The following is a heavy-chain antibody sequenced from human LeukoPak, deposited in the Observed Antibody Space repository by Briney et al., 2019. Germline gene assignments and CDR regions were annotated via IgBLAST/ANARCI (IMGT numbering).Heavy chain of an antibody. D-gene: IGHD3-9*01. J-gene: IGHJ6*02. V-gene: IGHV4-4*02. Sequence: PSETLSLTCAVSGGSISSSNWWSWVRQPPGQGLEWIGYIYYSGSTNYNPSLKSRVTISVDTSKNQFSLKLSSVTAADTAVYYCARHAVLTGYPNYYGMDVWGQGTTVTVSS. CDR1: GGSISSSNW. CDR3: ARHAVLTGYPNYYGMDV. CDR2: IYYSGST.